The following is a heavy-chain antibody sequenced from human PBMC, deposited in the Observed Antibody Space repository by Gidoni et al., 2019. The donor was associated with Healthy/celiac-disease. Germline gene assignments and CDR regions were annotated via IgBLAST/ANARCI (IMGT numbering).Heavy chain of an antibody. CDR2: IYYSGST. D-gene: IGHD3-22*01. Sequence: QVQLQESGPGLVKPSEPLFLTCTVSGCSISSYYWSWLRQPPGKGLEWIGYIYYSGSTNYNPSLKSRVTISVDTSKNQFSLKLSSVTAADTAVYYCARHLRYYYDSSGYSRYAFDIWGQGTMVTVSS. CDR1: GCSISSYY. J-gene: IGHJ3*02. CDR3: ARHLRYYYDSSGYSRYAFDI. V-gene: IGHV4-59*08.